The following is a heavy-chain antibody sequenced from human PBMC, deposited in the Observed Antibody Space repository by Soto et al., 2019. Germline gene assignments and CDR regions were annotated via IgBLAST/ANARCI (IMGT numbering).Heavy chain of an antibody. CDR2: IYWDDDK. D-gene: IGHD2-2*01. CDR1: GFSLSTSGVG. V-gene: IGHV2-5*02. CDR3: AHSVVQLLLARVHWFDP. J-gene: IGHJ5*02. Sequence: QITLKESGPTLVKPTQTLTLTCTFSGFSLSTSGVGVGWIRQPPGKALEWLALIYWDDDKRYSPSLKSRLTITKXHSANXXVLTMTNMDPVDTATYYCAHSVVQLLLARVHWFDPWGQGTLVTVSS.